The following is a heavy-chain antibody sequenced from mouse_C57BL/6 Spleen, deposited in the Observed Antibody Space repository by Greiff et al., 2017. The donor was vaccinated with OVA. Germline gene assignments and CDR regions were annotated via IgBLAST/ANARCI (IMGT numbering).Heavy chain of an antibody. V-gene: IGHV3-6*01. J-gene: IGHJ3*01. D-gene: IGHD3-1*01. CDR1: GYSITSGYY. CDR3: ARGGSGLGFAY. Sequence: DVQLQESGPGLVKPSQSLSLTCSVTGYSITSGYYWNWIRQFPGNKLEWMGYISYDGSNNYNPSLKNRISITRDTSKNQFFLKLNSVTTEDTATYYCARGGSGLGFAYWGQGTLVTVSA. CDR2: ISYDGSN.